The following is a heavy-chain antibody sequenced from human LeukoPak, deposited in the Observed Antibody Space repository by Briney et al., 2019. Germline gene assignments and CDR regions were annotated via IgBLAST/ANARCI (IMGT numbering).Heavy chain of an antibody. CDR3: AGTDYGDYSGWFDP. CDR2: IYYSGST. J-gene: IGHJ5*02. D-gene: IGHD4-17*01. Sequence: SETLSLTCTVSGGSISSYYWSWIRQPPGKGLEWIGYIYYSGSTNYNPSLKSRVTISVDTSKNQFSLKLSSVTAADTAVYYCAGTDYGDYSGWFDPWGQGTLVTVSS. V-gene: IGHV4-59*08. CDR1: GGSISSYY.